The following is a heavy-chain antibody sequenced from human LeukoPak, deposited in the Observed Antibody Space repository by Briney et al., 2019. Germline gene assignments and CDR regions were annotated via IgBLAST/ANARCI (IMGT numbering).Heavy chain of an antibody. D-gene: IGHD6-13*01. Sequence: SETLSLTCTVSYYSISRGHYWAWIRQPPGKGLEWIGSFYKDGSSNYNPSLKSRVTIPVDTSKNQFSLNMRSVTATDTAVYYCARDSGRYSSSWYYFDYWGQGTLVTVSS. J-gene: IGHJ4*02. V-gene: IGHV4-38-2*02. CDR1: YYSISRGHY. CDR2: FYKDGSS. CDR3: ARDSGRYSSSWYYFDY.